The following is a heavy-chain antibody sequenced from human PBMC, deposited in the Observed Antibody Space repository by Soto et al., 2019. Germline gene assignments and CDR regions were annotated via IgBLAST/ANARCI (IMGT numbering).Heavy chain of an antibody. CDR2: MSAGGGST. Sequence: EVQLLESGGGLVQPGGSLRLSCAASGFTFSSYAMSWVRQAPGKGLEWVSSMSAGGGSTYYADSVKGRFTISRDNSKNTLYLQMTSLRAEDTAVYYCAKGDSGYDSPHYYGMDVWGQGTTVTVSS. V-gene: IGHV3-23*01. D-gene: IGHD5-12*01. CDR1: GFTFSSYA. CDR3: AKGDSGYDSPHYYGMDV. J-gene: IGHJ6*02.